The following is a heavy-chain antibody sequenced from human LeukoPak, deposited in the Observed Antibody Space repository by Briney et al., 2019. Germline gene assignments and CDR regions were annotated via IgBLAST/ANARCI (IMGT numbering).Heavy chain of an antibody. CDR2: IYYSGST. V-gene: IGHV4-59*08. D-gene: IGHD3-3*01. Sequence: PSETLSLTCTVSGGSINNYYWSWVRQPPGKGLEWIGHIYYSGSTNYNPSLKSRVTISLDMSKNQFSLKLSSVTAADTAVYYCARCASYDFQAGWFDPWGQGTLVTVSS. CDR3: ARCASYDFQAGWFDP. J-gene: IGHJ5*02. CDR1: GGSINNYY.